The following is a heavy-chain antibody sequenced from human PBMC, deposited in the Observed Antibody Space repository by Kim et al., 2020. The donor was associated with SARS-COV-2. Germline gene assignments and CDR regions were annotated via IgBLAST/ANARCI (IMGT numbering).Heavy chain of an antibody. Sequence: ASVKVSCKTSGYTFTTYGITWVRQAPGQGLEWMGWINTYSGYTNYAQKLQGTVTMTTDTSTTTAYLELRSLRSDDTAVYYCARGGSYHYDHWGQGTLATV. CDR2: INTYSGYT. D-gene: IGHD3-22*01. J-gene: IGHJ4*01. V-gene: IGHV1-18*01. CDR3: ARGGSYHYDH. CDR1: GYTFTTYG.